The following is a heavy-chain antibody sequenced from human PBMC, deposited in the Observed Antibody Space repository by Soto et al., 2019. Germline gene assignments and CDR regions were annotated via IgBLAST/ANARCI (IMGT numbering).Heavy chain of an antibody. Sequence: SDTLSLTCHVPGDSLHIGAYYWTSIPQSPGRGLESIGHIYHTGSTNYNPSLMSRLTLSLYTSKNHFSLILTSLNAVYTGVYYGAESWGGDASSNWGPGPLVTVSS. CDR1: GDSLHIGAYY. D-gene: IGHD2-2*01. J-gene: IGHJ4*01. CDR2: IYHTGST. CDR3: AESWGGDASSN. V-gene: IGHV4-61*03.